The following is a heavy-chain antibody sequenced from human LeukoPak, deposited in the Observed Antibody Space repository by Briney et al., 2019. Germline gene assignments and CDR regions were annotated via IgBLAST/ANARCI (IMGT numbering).Heavy chain of an antibody. CDR1: GFTFSSYA. CDR2: ISGSGGST. D-gene: IGHD3-3*01. V-gene: IGHV3-23*01. CDR3: AKDFGLLRFLEWSISDAFDI. Sequence: AGGSLRLSCAASGFTFSSYAMSWVRQAPGKGLEWVSAISGSGGSTYYADSVKGRFTISRDNSKNTLYLQMNSLRAEDTAVYCCAKDFGLLRFLEWSISDAFDIWGQGTMVTVSS. J-gene: IGHJ3*02.